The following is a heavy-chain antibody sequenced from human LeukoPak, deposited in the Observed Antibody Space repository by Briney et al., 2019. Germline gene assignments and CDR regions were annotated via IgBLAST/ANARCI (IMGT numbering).Heavy chain of an antibody. D-gene: IGHD6-19*01. J-gene: IGHJ4*02. Sequence: PSETLSLTCTVSGGSISSSSYYWAWIRQPPGKGLEWIGNLYYRGSTYYSPSLKSRVTISVDTSKNQFSLKLSSVTAADTAVYYCARGRGGLGREFDYWGQGILVTVSS. CDR3: ARGRGGLGREFDY. CDR1: GGSISSSSYY. V-gene: IGHV4-39*07. CDR2: LYYRGST.